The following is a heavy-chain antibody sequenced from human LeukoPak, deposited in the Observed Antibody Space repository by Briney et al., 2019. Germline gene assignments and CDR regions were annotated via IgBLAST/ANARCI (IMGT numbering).Heavy chain of an antibody. J-gene: IGHJ5*02. CDR1: GGSISSYY. D-gene: IGHD2-15*01. CDR2: IYSSGST. CDR3: VTEPGYCTGGRCYGGWFDP. Sequence: PSETLSLTCTVTGGSISSYYWSWIRQPAGKGLEWIGRIYSSGSTTYNPSLRSRVTISVDTSKNQFSLKLSSVTAADTAVYYCVTEPGYCTGGRCYGGWFDPWGQGTLVTVSS. V-gene: IGHV4-4*07.